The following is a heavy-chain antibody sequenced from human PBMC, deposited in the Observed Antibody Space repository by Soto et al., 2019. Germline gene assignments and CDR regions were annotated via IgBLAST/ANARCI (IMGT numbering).Heavy chain of an antibody. Sequence: QVQLVESGGGVVQPGRSLRLSCAASGFTFSSYGMHWVRQAPGKGLEWVAVISYDGSNKYYADSVKGRFTISRDNSKNTLYLQMNSLTAEDTAVYYCAKVLSGWYHHTLYYYYYGMDVWGQGTTVTVSS. CDR2: ISYDGSNK. V-gene: IGHV3-30*18. J-gene: IGHJ6*02. CDR1: GFTFSSYG. CDR3: AKVLSGWYHHTLYYYYYGMDV. D-gene: IGHD6-19*01.